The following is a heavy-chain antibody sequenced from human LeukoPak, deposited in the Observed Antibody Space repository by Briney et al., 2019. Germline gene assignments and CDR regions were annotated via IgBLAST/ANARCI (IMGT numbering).Heavy chain of an antibody. Sequence: ASVKVSCKASRYTFTGYYMHLVRQAPGQGLEWMGWINPNIVGTNYAQKFQGWVTMTRDTSISTAYMELSRLRSDDTAVYYCARERAHRLVSGYDPYYYGMDVWGKGTTVTVSS. CDR2: INPNIVGT. J-gene: IGHJ6*04. CDR3: ARERAHRLVSGYDPYYYGMDV. CDR1: RYTFTGYY. D-gene: IGHD5-12*01. V-gene: IGHV1-2*04.